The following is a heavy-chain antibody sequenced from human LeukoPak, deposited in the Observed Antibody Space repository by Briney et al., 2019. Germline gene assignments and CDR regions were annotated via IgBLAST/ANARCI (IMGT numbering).Heavy chain of an antibody. J-gene: IGHJ1*01. CDR2: INPNSGGT. V-gene: IGHV1-2*02. CDR3: ARDRRDDYHDTAEVGYFQH. CDR1: GYTFTGYY. D-gene: IGHD3-22*01. Sequence: VASVKVSCKASGYTFTGYYMHWVRQAPGQGLEWMGWINPNSGGTNYAQKFQGRVTMTRDTSISTAYMELSRLRSDDTAVYYCARDRRDDYHDTAEVGYFQHWGQGTLVTVSS.